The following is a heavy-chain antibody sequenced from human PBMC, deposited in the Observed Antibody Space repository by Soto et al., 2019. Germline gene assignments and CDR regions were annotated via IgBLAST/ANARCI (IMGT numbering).Heavy chain of an antibody. D-gene: IGHD6-19*01. CDR3: SSSIAVAGKYYYGMDV. CDR2: IYYSGST. CDR1: GGSISSSSYY. J-gene: IGHJ6*02. Sequence: SETLSLTCTVSGGSISSSSYYWGWIRQPPGKGLEWIGSIYYSGSTYYNPSLKSRVTISVDTSKNQFSLKLSSVTAADTAVYYCSSSIAVAGKYYYGMDVWGQGTTVTVS. V-gene: IGHV4-39*01.